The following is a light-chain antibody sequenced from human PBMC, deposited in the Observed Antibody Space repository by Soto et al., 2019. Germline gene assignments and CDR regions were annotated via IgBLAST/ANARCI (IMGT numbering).Light chain of an antibody. CDR3: QQYNSYSLT. Sequence: IQMTQSPSTLSASIGDRVTITCRASQSISSWLAWYQQKPGKAPKLLIYDVSSLDSGVPSRFSGSGSGTEFTLTISSLQPDDFATYYCQQYNSYSLTFGGGTKVEIK. J-gene: IGKJ4*01. CDR1: QSISSW. CDR2: DVS. V-gene: IGKV1-5*01.